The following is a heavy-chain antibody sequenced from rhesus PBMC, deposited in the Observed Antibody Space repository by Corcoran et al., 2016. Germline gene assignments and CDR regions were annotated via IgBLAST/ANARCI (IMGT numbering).Heavy chain of an antibody. V-gene: IGHV1S9*01. Sequence: QVQLVQSGAEVKKPGASVKLSCKASGYTFTSYYINWVRQAPGQGLEWMGWINPSNGNTGYAQKFQGRVTMTRDTSTSTAYMEPSSLRSEDTAVYYCTRGPTVIGYYFDYWGQGVLVTVSS. D-gene: IGHD4-35*01. CDR1: GYTFTSYY. CDR3: TRGPTVIGYYFDY. J-gene: IGHJ4*01. CDR2: INPSNGNT.